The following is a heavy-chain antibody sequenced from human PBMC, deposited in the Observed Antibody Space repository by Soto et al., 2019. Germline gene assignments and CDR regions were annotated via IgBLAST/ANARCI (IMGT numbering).Heavy chain of an antibody. Sequence: PGGSLRLSCAASAFTFNIYGMHWVRQAPDKGLEWVALISYDGSNQYYADSVKGRFTISRDNSKNTLFLQMNSLRADDTAVYYCAKDQASGQGSFDSWGQGTLVTVSS. J-gene: IGHJ4*02. V-gene: IGHV3-30*18. CDR2: ISYDGSNQ. CDR3: AKDQASGQGSFDS. CDR1: AFTFNIYG.